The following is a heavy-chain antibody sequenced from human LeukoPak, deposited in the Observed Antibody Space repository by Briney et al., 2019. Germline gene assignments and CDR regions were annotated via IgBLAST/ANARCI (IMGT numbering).Heavy chain of an antibody. J-gene: IGHJ3*02. D-gene: IGHD6-13*01. CDR1: GDTFSNYA. CDR3: ARDPKLAAAGTGDAFDI. Sequence: SVKVSCKASGDTFSNYAISWLRRAPGQGLEWMGGIIPIFDTPNYAQKFQGRATITAEKSTSTAYMELSSLRSEDTAVYYCARDPKLAAAGTGDAFDIWGQGTVVTVSS. V-gene: IGHV1-69*06. CDR2: IIPIFDTP.